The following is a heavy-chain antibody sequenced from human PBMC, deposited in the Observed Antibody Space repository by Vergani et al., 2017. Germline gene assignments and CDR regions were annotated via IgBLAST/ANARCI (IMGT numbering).Heavy chain of an antibody. CDR2: IYSGGST. D-gene: IGHD6-19*01. Sequence: EVQLVESGGGLIQPGGSLRLSCAASGFTVSSNYMSWVRQAPGKGLEWVSVIYSGGSTYYADSVKGRFTIARENSKNTLYLQMNSLRAEDTAVYYCAKTGSSGWSKGNWFDPWGQGTLVTVSS. CDR3: AKTGSSGWSKGNWFDP. V-gene: IGHV3-53*01. J-gene: IGHJ5*02. CDR1: GFTVSSNY.